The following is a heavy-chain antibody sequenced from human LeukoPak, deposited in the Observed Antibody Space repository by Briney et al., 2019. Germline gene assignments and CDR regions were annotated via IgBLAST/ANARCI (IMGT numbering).Heavy chain of an antibody. Sequence: SQTLSLTCTVSGGSISSGDYYWSWIRQPPGKGLEWIGYIYYSGSTYYNPSLKSRVTISVDTSKNQFSLKLSSVTAADTAVYYCARDRLTTVTPGDYWGQGTLVTVFS. J-gene: IGHJ4*02. D-gene: IGHD4-17*01. CDR3: ARDRLTTVTPGDY. CDR1: GGSISSGDYY. V-gene: IGHV4-30-4*08. CDR2: IYYSGST.